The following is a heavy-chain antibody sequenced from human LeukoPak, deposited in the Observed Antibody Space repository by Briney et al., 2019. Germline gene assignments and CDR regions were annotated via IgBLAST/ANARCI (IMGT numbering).Heavy chain of an antibody. D-gene: IGHD1-26*01. CDR2: ISYDGSNK. CDR3: AKGGSYPIDY. V-gene: IGHV3-30*04. J-gene: IGHJ4*02. CDR1: GFTFSNYA. Sequence: GGSLRLSCAASGFTFSNYAMHWVRQAPGKGLEWVAIISYDGSNKYYADSVKGRFTISRDNSKNTLYLQMNSLRAEDTAVYYCAKGGSYPIDYWGQGALVTVSS.